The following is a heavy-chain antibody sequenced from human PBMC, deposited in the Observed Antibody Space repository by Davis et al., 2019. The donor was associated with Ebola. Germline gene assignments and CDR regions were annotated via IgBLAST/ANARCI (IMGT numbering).Heavy chain of an antibody. J-gene: IGHJ5*02. CDR3: ARDSSSWSLNWFDP. V-gene: IGHV3-74*01. CDR1: GFTFSSYA. Sequence: HTGGSLRLSCAASGFTFSSYAMSWVRQAPGKGLVWVSRINSDGSSTSYADSVKGRFTISRDNAKNTLYLQMNSLRAEDTAVYYCARDSSSWSLNWFDPWGQGTLVTVSS. D-gene: IGHD6-13*01. CDR2: INSDGSST.